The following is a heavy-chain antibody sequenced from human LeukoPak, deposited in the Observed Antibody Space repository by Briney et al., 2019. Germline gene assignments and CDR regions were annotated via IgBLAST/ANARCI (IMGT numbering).Heavy chain of an antibody. Sequence: PGGSLRLSCAASGFTFNTYGMHWVRQAPGKGLEWVALVSSDGINKYYADSVKGRFTISRDNSKDTLYLQMNNLRADDAAVYYCAKVFGVPVYGYYYYYGMDVWGQGTTVTVSS. D-gene: IGHD3-3*01. J-gene: IGHJ6*02. V-gene: IGHV3-30*18. CDR3: AKVFGVPVYGYYYYYGMDV. CDR1: GFTFNTYG. CDR2: VSSDGINK.